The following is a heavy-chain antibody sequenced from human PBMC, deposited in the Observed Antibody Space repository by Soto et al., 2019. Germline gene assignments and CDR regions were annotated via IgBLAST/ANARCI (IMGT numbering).Heavy chain of an antibody. V-gene: IGHV3-23*01. CDR3: AKDGPDYYDSSGIGVDY. D-gene: IGHD3-22*01. J-gene: IGHJ4*02. CDR2: ISGSGGST. Sequence: PGGSLRLSCAASGFTFSSYAMSWVRQAPGKGLEWVSAISGSGGSTYYADSVKGRFTISRDNSKNTLYLQMNSLRAEDTAVYYCAKDGPDYYDSSGIGVDYWGQGTLVTVSS. CDR1: GFTFSSYA.